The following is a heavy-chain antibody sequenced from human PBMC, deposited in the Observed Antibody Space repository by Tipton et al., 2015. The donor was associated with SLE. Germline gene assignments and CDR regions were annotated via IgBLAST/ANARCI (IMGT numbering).Heavy chain of an antibody. CDR2: IYPGDSDT. CDR1: GFTFTSYW. D-gene: IGHD3-10*01. Sequence: QSGPEVKKPGESLKISCKGSGFTFTSYWIGWVRQMTGKGLEWMGSIYPGDSDTRYSLSFQGQVTISADNSITTAYLQWSSLKASDTAMYYCAKVKSGSHRDVFKIWGQGTMVTVSS. J-gene: IGHJ3*02. V-gene: IGHV5-51*03. CDR3: AKVKSGSHRDVFKI.